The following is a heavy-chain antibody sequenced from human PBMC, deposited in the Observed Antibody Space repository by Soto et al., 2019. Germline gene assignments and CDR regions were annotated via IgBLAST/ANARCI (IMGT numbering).Heavy chain of an antibody. J-gene: IGHJ3*02. Sequence: LRLSCAASGFTFSSYAMSWVRQAPGKGLEWVSAISGSGGSTYYADSVKGRFTISRDNSKNTLYLQMNSLRAEDTAVYYCAKDSQEVVGADDAFDIWGQGTMVTVSS. CDR3: AKDSQEVVGADDAFDI. V-gene: IGHV3-23*01. CDR2: ISGSGGST. CDR1: GFTFSSYA. D-gene: IGHD1-26*01.